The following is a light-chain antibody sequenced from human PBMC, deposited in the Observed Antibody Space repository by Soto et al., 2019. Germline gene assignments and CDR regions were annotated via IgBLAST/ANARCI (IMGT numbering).Light chain of an antibody. CDR1: QSVLYNSNNRNY. CDR2: WGS. V-gene: IGKV4-1*01. CDR3: PQYYRRPLS. Sequence: DIVMTQSPDSLAVSLGERATVNCKSSQSVLYNSNNRNYLAWYQKKPGQPPKLLIYWGSTRESGVPDRFSGSGSGTDFTLSISDLQVEDVAVYYWPQYYRRPLSCGGGTRVEIK. J-gene: IGKJ4*01.